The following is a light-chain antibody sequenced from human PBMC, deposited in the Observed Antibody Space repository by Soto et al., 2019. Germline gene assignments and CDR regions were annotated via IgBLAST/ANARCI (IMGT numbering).Light chain of an antibody. CDR1: QSVSSSY. CDR2: GAS. J-gene: IGKJ1*01. Sequence: EIVLTQSPGTLSLSPGERATLSCRASQSVSSSYLAWYQQKPGQAPRLLIYGASSRATGIPDRFSGSGSGTDFTLTISRLEPEDFAVYYCQQYGSSPQTFGKGTKVAIK. V-gene: IGKV3-20*01. CDR3: QQYGSSPQT.